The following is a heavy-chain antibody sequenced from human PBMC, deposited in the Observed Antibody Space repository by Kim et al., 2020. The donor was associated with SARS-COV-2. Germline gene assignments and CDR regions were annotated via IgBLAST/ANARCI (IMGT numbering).Heavy chain of an antibody. J-gene: IGHJ6*02. V-gene: IGHV3-30*18. CDR1: GFTFSSYG. CDR3: AQDLKGYFDWLRSRFYNYYGMDV. D-gene: IGHD3-9*01. Sequence: GGSLRLSCAASGFTFSSYGMHWVRQAPGKGLEWVAVISYDGRNKYYADSMKGRFTISRDNSKNTLDLQMNSLRAEDTAVYYCAQDLKGYFDWLRSRFYNYYGMDVWGQGTTVTVSS. CDR2: ISYDGRNK.